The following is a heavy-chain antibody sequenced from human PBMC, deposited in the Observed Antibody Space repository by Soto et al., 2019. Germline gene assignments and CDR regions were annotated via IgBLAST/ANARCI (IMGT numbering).Heavy chain of an antibody. CDR3: ARRTREYTSYGMDV. CDR1: GGSISRGGFY. Sequence: QVQLQSSGPGLVKPSQTLSLTCTVSGGSISRGGFYWSWIRQHPGKGLEWLGYIYYSGTTSYNPSLESRVTISVDTSKNQFSLPLSSVTAADTAVYYCARRTREYTSYGMDVWGQGTTVTVSS. D-gene: IGHD6-6*01. J-gene: IGHJ6*02. V-gene: IGHV4-31*03. CDR2: IYYSGTT.